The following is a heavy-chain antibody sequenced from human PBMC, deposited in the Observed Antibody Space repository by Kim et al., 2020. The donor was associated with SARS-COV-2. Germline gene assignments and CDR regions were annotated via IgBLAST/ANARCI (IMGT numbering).Heavy chain of an antibody. CDR3: AKEFGYGSGKAYGMDV. Sequence: GGSLRLSCAASGFTFSSYGMHWVRQAPVKGLEWVAVISYDGSNKYYADSVKGRFTISRDNSKNTLYLQMNSLRAEDTAVYYCAKEFGYGSGKAYGMDVWGQGTTVTVSS. CDR2: ISYDGSNK. CDR1: GFTFSSYG. J-gene: IGHJ6*02. V-gene: IGHV3-30*18. D-gene: IGHD3-10*01.